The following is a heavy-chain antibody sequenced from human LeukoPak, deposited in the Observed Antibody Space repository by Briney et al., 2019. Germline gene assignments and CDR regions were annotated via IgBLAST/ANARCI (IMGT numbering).Heavy chain of an antibody. V-gene: IGHV3-33*01. Sequence: GRSLRLSCAASGFTFSSYGMHRVRQAPGEGLEWVAVIWYDGSNKYYADSVKGRFTISRDNSKNTLYLQMNSLRAEDTAVYYCAREFFKDIVVVPAANHGGVDYYYYGMDVWGQGTTVTVSS. CDR3: AREFFKDIVVVPAANHGGVDYYYYGMDV. CDR1: GFTFSSYG. D-gene: IGHD2-2*01. J-gene: IGHJ6*02. CDR2: IWYDGSNK.